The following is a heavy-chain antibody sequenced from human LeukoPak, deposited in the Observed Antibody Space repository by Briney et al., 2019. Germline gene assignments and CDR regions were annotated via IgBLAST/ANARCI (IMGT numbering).Heavy chain of an antibody. CDR3: ARAPEGVFDY. CDR1: GFTFSSYA. CDR2: ISYDGSNK. V-gene: IGHV3-30-3*01. D-gene: IGHD1-14*01. Sequence: PGGSLRLSCAASGFTFSSYAMHWVRQAPGKGLEWVAVISYDGSNKYYADSVKGRFTISRDNSKNTLYLQMNSLRAEDTAVYYCARAPEGVFDYWGQGTLVTVSS. J-gene: IGHJ4*02.